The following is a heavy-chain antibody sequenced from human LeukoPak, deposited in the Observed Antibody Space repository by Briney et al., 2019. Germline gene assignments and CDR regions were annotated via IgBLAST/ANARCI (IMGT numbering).Heavy chain of an antibody. Sequence: GGSLRLSCAASGFTFSSYWMSWVRQAPGKGLEWVANIKQDGSQKYYVDSVKGRFIISRDNAKSSLFLQMNSLRVEDTAVYYCARELPTYYFDYWGQGSLVTVSS. CDR1: GFTFSSYW. D-gene: IGHD2-15*01. V-gene: IGHV3-7*05. J-gene: IGHJ4*02. CDR3: ARELPTYYFDY. CDR2: IKQDGSQK.